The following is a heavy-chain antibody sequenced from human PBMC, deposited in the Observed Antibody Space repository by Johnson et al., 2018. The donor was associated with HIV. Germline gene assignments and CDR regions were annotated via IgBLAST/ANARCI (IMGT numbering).Heavy chain of an antibody. CDR2: FTWASAYI. J-gene: IGHJ3*02. Sequence: VQLVESGGGLVEPGRSLRLSCAFDDYVMHWVRQAPGMGPECVSGFTWASAYIVYGDPVKVRFIISRDNARKNPRNLQMNSLTSEDTAVYYCATFGGGSFHAFDIWGQGTMVTVSS. V-gene: IGHV3-9*01. CDR3: ATFGGGSFHAFDI. D-gene: IGHD1-26*01. CDR1: FDDYV.